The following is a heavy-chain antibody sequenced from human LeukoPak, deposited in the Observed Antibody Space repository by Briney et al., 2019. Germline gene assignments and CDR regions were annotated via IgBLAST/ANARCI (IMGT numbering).Heavy chain of an antibody. CDR1: GFTFSNYA. V-gene: IGHV3-23*01. D-gene: IGHD2-8*02. J-gene: IGHJ4*02. Sequence: GGSLRLSCAASGFTFSNYAMSWVRQAPGKGLEWVSAISGSGGRTYYADSVKGRFTISRDNSKNTLYLQMNSLRAEDTAVYYCAKDWGGFPGGYYFDYWGQGTLSPSPQ. CDR2: ISGSGGRT. CDR3: AKDWGGFPGGYYFDY.